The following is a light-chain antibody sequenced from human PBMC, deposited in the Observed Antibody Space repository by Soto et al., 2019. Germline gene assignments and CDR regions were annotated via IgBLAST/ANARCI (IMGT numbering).Light chain of an antibody. CDR1: SSDIGNYNL. CDR2: EVS. CDR3: YSYAGSTVLYV. Sequence: NSSDIGNYNLVSWYQQHPGKAPKLMIYEVSKRPSGVSDRFSGSKSGNTASLTISGLQPEDEADYYCYSYAGSTVLYVFGTGTKFTVL. J-gene: IGLJ1*01. V-gene: IGLV2-23*02.